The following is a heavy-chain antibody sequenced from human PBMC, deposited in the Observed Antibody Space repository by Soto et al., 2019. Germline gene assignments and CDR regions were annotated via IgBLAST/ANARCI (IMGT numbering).Heavy chain of an antibody. CDR1: GGTFSSYA. CDR2: IIPIFGTA. J-gene: IGHJ5*02. V-gene: IGHV1-69*12. D-gene: IGHD2-15*01. Sequence: QVQLVQSGAEVKKPGSSVKVSCKASGGTFSSYAISWVRQAPGQGLEWMGGIIPIFGTANYAQKFQGRVTIXXDXSXXTAYMELSSLRSEDTAVYYCARDGGHGGSYNWFDPWGQGTLVTVSS. CDR3: ARDGGHGGSYNWFDP.